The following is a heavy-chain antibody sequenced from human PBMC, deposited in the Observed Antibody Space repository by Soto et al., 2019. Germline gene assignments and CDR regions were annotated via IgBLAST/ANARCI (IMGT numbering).Heavy chain of an antibody. D-gene: IGHD3-10*01. J-gene: IGHJ6*03. CDR3: ARGSSVSSGSYYISYYYYYMDV. CDR1: GFTFSSYA. CDR2: ISGSGGST. V-gene: IGHV3-23*01. Sequence: GGSLRLSCAASGFTFSSYAMSWVRQAPGKGLEWASAISGSGGSTYYADSVKGRFTISRDNSKNTLYLQMNSLRSEDTAVYYCARGSSVSSGSYYISYYYYYMDVWGKGTTVTVSS.